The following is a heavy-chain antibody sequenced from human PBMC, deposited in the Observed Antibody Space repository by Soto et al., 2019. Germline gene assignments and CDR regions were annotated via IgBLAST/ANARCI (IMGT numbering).Heavy chain of an antibody. CDR3: AREELNCGGDCFAF. CDR1: GFTFSSYE. J-gene: IGHJ4*02. V-gene: IGHV3-48*03. Sequence: EVQLVESGGGLVQPGRSLRLSCAASGFTFSSYEFNWVRQAPGKGLEWISYIGTSDTNIYYAGSVKGRFTGSRDNAKNSLYLQMNSLRAEDTAIYYCAREELNCGGDCFAFWGQGALVTVSS. D-gene: IGHD2-21*01. CDR2: IGTSDTNI.